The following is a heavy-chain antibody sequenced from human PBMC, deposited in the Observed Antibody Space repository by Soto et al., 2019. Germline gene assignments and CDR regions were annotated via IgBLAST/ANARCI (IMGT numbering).Heavy chain of an antibody. V-gene: IGHV1-3*01. J-gene: IGHJ6*02. D-gene: IGHD3-10*01. CDR3: ARDPINTMVRGPYYYYYGMDV. Sequence: ASVKVSCKASGGTFSSNAITWVRQAPGQGLEWMGWINAGNGNTKYSQKFQGRVTITRDTSASTAYMELSSLRSEDTAVYYCARDPINTMVRGPYYYYYGMDVWGQGTTVTVSS. CDR2: INAGNGNT. CDR1: GGTFSSNA.